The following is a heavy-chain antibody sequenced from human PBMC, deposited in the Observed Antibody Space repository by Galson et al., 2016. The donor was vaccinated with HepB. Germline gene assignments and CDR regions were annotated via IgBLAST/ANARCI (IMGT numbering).Heavy chain of an antibody. V-gene: IGHV1-2*02. Sequence: SVKVSCKASGYTFTDSYLHWIRQAPGKGLEWMGWINPKSGGTKCAQKFQGRVTMTKDTSISTGYLELRGLTTGDTALYYCARSTLARYAPFDIWGQGTMVTVSS. J-gene: IGHJ3*02. CDR3: ARSTLARYAPFDI. CDR2: INPKSGGT. CDR1: GYTFTDSY. D-gene: IGHD2-2*01.